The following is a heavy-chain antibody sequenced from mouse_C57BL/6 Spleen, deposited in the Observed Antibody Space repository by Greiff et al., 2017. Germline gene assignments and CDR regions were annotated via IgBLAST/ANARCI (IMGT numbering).Heavy chain of an antibody. D-gene: IGHD2-4*01. CDR3: ARRDDYDPVYYAMDY. Sequence: VQLQESGPELVKPGASVKISCRASGYSFTSYYIHWVKQRPGQGLEWIGWIYPGSGNTKYNEKFKGKATLTADTSSSTAYMQLSSLTSEDSAVYYCARRDDYDPVYYAMDYWGQGTSVTVSS. CDR1: GYSFTSYY. V-gene: IGHV1-66*01. J-gene: IGHJ4*01. CDR2: IYPGSGNT.